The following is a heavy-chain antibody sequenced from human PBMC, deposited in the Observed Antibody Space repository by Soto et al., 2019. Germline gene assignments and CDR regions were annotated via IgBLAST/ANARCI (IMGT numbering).Heavy chain of an antibody. Sequence: DSVKVSCKASGYTFTSYDINWVRQATGQGLEWMGWMNPNSGNTGYAQKFQGRVTMTRNTSISTAYMELSSLRSEDTAVYYCARVGYSSSWYGCLSGCSHNFDYWGQGPLVTVSS. J-gene: IGHJ4*02. CDR2: MNPNSGNT. D-gene: IGHD6-13*01. CDR3: ARVGYSSSWYGCLSGCSHNFDY. V-gene: IGHV1-8*01. CDR1: GYTFTSYD.